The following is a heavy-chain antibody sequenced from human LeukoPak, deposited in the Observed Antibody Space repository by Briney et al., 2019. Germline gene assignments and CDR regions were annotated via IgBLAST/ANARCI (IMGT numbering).Heavy chain of an antibody. CDR1: GFDFGAYE. Sequence: GGSLRLSCAASGFDFGAYEMNWVRQAPGRGLEWVAYFAGSDTTTYYADSVKGRFIISRDNARNSLYLQMNSLRAEDTALYYCTTLGYHLDSWGQGTLVTVSS. CDR2: FAGSDTTT. V-gene: IGHV3-48*03. J-gene: IGHJ4*02. CDR3: TTLGYHLDS. D-gene: IGHD3-22*01.